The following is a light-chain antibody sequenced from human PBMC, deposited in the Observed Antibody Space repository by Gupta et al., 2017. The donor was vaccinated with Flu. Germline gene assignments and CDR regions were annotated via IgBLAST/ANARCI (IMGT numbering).Light chain of an antibody. CDR3: GTWDSSLSSGI. CDR2: DNN. V-gene: IGLV1-51*01. CDR1: SSNIGSNS. Sequence: SSSNIGSNSVYWYQQLPGRAPTLLIYDNNKRPSGIPDRFSGSKSGTSATLGISGLQTGDEADYYCGTWDSSLSSGIFGGGTKLTVL. J-gene: IGLJ2*01.